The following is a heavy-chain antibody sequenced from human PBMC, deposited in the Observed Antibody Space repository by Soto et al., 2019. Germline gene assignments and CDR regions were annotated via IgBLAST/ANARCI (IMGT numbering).Heavy chain of an antibody. Sequence: QVYLVQAGAEVKKPGSSVKISCKSSGGIFSSNTINWVRHAAGQGLEWMGWIIPLFVTANYAEKFQGRVTISAEKSTKTEYMELTSLRAEDTAVYYCSSKAACGGDCYAFDSWGQGTLVPVSS. V-gene: IGHV1-69*06. CDR3: SSKAACGGDCYAFDS. D-gene: IGHD2-21*02. J-gene: IGHJ4*02. CDR1: GGIFSSNT. CDR2: IIPLFVTA.